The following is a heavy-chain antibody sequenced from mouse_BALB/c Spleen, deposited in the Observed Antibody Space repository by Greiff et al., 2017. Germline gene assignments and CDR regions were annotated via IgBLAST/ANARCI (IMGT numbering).Heavy chain of an antibody. D-gene: IGHD1-1*01. V-gene: IGHV5-12-2*01. CDR3: ARHYYYGSGYIDY. CDR2: ISNGGGST. Sequence: EVHLVESGGGLVQPGGSLKLSCAASGFTFSSYTMSWVRQTPEKRLEWVAYISNGGGSTYYPDTVKGRFTISRDNAKNTLYLQMSSLKSEDTAMYYCARHYYYGSGYIDYWGQGTTLTVSS. CDR1: GFTFSSYT. J-gene: IGHJ2*01.